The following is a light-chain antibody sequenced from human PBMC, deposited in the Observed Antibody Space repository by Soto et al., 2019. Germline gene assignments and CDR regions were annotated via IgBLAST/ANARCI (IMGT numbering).Light chain of an antibody. CDR1: QSISNR. J-gene: IGKJ1*01. CDR2: DGS. V-gene: IGKV1-5*01. CDR3: QQYNSYRT. Sequence: DIQMTQSPSTLSASVGERVTIPCRASQSISNRLAWYQQKPGKAPYLLIYDGSTLESGVPLRFISSGSGTEFTLTISRLQPDDFATYYCQQYNSYRTFGQGTKVDIK.